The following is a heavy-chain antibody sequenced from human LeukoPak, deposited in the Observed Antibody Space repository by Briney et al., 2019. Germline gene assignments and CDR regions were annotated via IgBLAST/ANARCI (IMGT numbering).Heavy chain of an antibody. V-gene: IGHV1-58*01. CDR1: GFTFTSSA. D-gene: IGHD6-19*01. J-gene: IGHJ3*02. CDR3: AAESIAVAGDDAFDI. Sequence: ASVKVSCKASGFTFTSSAVQWVRQARGQRLEWIGWIVVGSGNTNYAQKFQERVTITRDMSTSTAYMELSSLRSEDTAVYYCAAESIAVAGDDAFDIWGQGTMVAVSS. CDR2: IVVGSGNT.